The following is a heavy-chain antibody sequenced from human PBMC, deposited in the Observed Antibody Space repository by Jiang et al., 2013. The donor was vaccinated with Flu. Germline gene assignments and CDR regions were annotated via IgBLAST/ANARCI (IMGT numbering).Heavy chain of an antibody. CDR2: FDPEDGET. Sequence: EWMGGFDPEDGETIYAQKFQGRVTMTEDTSTDTAYMELSSLRSEDTAVYYCATAYYYDSSGYYHPYFDYWGQGTLVTVSS. J-gene: IGHJ4*02. CDR3: ATAYYYDSSGYYHPYFDY. V-gene: IGHV1-24*01. D-gene: IGHD3-22*01.